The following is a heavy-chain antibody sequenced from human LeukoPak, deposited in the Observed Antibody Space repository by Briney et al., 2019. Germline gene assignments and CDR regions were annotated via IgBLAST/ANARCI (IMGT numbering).Heavy chain of an antibody. CDR1: GGSISSYY. CDR2: IYYSGST. Sequence: SETLSLTCTVSGGSISSYYWSWIRQPSGKGLEWIGYIYYSGSTNYNPSLKSRVTISVDTSKNQFSLKLSSVTAADTAVYYCARAYDFWSGFLDYWGQGTLVTVSS. CDR3: ARAYDFWSGFLDY. V-gene: IGHV4-59*01. D-gene: IGHD3-3*01. J-gene: IGHJ4*02.